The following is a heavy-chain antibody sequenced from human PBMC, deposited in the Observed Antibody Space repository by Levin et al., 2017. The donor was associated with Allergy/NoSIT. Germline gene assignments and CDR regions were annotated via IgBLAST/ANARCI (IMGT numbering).Heavy chain of an antibody. CDR3: GRDGESTTWVGLGDF. J-gene: IGHJ4*02. V-gene: IGHV3-30*03. CDR1: GFTFRSYG. D-gene: IGHD2/OR15-2a*01. Sequence: GGSLRLSCAASGFTFRSYGMHWVRQAPGKGLEWVALIGLDGRDKYYGDSMKGRFTISRDNYKNTLYLQMNSLRPEDTALYYCGRDGESTTWVGLGDFWGQGTLVTVSS. CDR2: IGLDGRDK.